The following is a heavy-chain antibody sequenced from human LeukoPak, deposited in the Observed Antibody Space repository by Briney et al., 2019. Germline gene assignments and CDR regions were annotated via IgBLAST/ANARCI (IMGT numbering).Heavy chain of an antibody. V-gene: IGHV1-69*05. D-gene: IGHD6-13*01. CDR2: IIPIFGTA. Sequence: ASVKVSCKASGGTFSSYAISWVRQAPGQGLEWMGGIIPIFGTANYAQKFQGRVTITTDESTSTAYMELSSLRSEDTAVYYCARQRPPLQLSVGYFDLWSRGTLVTVSS. J-gene: IGHJ2*01. CDR1: GGTFSSYA. CDR3: ARQRPPLQLSVGYFDL.